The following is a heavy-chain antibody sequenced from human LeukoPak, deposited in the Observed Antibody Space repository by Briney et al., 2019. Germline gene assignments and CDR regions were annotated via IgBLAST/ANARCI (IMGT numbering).Heavy chain of an antibody. D-gene: IGHD4-17*01. CDR2: IYSGGST. CDR1: GFTVSSNY. CDR3: ARAAQTVTNSYDY. V-gene: IGHV3-66*01. Sequence: GGSLRLSCAASGFTVSSNYMSWVRQAPGKGLEWVSVIYSGGSTYYADSVKGRFTISRDNSRNTVYLQMNSLRAEDTAVYYCARAAQTVTNSYDYWGQGTLVTVSS. J-gene: IGHJ4*02.